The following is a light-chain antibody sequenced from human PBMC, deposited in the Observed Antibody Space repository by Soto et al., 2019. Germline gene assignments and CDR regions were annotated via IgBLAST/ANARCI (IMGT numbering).Light chain of an antibody. J-gene: IGKJ1*01. CDR2: WAS. CDR1: QSVLYSSSDRNS. V-gene: IGKV4-1*01. CDR3: QQYYTNPWT. Sequence: DIVMTQSPDSLAVSLGERATINCKSSQSVLYSSSDRNSLAWYQRKPGQPPKLLIYWASTRQSGVPDRFSGSGSGTDFTLTISSLQAEDVAVYYCQQYYTNPWTFGQGNKVEIK.